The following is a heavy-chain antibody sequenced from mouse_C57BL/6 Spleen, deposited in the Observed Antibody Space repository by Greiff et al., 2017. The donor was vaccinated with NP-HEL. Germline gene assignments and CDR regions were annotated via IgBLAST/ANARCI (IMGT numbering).Heavy chain of an antibody. J-gene: IGHJ3*01. CDR2: IYPGSGST. CDR3: AREGDYCGSSAWFAY. CDR1: GYTFTSYW. V-gene: IGHV1-55*01. Sequence: VQLQQSGAELVKPGASVKMSCKASGYTFTSYWITWVKQRPGQGLEWIGDIYPGSGSTNYNEKFKSKATLTVDTSSSTAYMQLSSLTSEDSAVYYCAREGDYCGSSAWFAYWGQGTLVTVSA. D-gene: IGHD1-1*01.